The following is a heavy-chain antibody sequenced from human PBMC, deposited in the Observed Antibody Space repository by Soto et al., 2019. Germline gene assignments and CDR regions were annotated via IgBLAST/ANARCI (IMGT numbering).Heavy chain of an antibody. J-gene: IGHJ4*01. CDR3: ARMGSGNYWADH. CDR2: INPNSGGT. CDR1: GYRFNAYY. Sequence: ASVKVSCKASGYRFNAYYIHWVRQAPGQGLEWMGWINPNSGGTEYAQNLQGRVTMTRDTAITTAYMELSSLRSDDTAVYYCARMGSGNYWADHWGQGTLVTVSS. D-gene: IGHD1-26*01. V-gene: IGHV1-2*02.